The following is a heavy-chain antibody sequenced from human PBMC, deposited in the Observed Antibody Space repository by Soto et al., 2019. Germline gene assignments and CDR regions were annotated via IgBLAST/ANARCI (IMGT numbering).Heavy chain of an antibody. J-gene: IGHJ5*02. V-gene: IGHV3-33*08. CDR3: ARDLGYSSSWGAFDP. CDR2: IWYDGSSK. CDR1: GFTFSNYG. D-gene: IGHD6-13*01. Sequence: GGSLRLSCAASGFTFSNYGMHWVRQAPGKGLEWLAVIWYDGSSKYYADSVKGRFTISRDNSKNTLYLQMNSLRAEDTAVYYCARDLGYSSSWGAFDPWGQGTL.